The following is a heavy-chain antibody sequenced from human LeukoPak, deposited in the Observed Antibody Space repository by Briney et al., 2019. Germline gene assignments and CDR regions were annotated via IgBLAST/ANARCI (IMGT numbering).Heavy chain of an antibody. CDR1: GFPFINAW. CDR2: IKSKTDGGTI. V-gene: IGHV3-15*01. D-gene: IGHD4-17*01. CDR3: TMDPRYGDWCDP. J-gene: IGHJ5*02. Sequence: PGGSLRLSCAVSGFPFINAWMIWVRQAPGKGLEWVGRIKSKTDGGTIHYAASVKDRFTISRDDSKNTVYLQMNSLKTEDTAVYYCTMDPRYGDWCDPWGQGTQVTVSS.